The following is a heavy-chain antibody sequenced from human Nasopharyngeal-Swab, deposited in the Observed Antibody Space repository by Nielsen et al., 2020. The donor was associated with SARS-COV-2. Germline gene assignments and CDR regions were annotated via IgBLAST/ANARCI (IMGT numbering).Heavy chain of an antibody. Sequence: WIRRPPGKGLEWIGSIYYRGSTYYNPSLKRRVTISEDTSKNQFSLKLSSVTAADTAVYYCARPGYDSSGYTSYFDYWGQGTLVTVSS. CDR2: IYYRGST. CDR3: ARPGYDSSGYTSYFDY. D-gene: IGHD3-22*01. J-gene: IGHJ4*02. V-gene: IGHV4-39*01.